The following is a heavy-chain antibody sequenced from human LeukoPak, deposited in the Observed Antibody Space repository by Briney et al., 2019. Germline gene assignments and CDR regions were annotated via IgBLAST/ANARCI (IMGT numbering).Heavy chain of an antibody. D-gene: IGHD4-17*01. CDR2: ISGSGGST. J-gene: IGHJ4*02. CDR3: AKVDDYGDYFVY. V-gene: IGHV3-23*01. Sequence: GGSLRLSCAASGFTFSSYAMSWVRQAPGKGLEWVSAISGSGGSTYYVDSVKGRFTISRDNSKNTLYLQMNSLRAEDTAVYHCAKVDDYGDYFVYWGQGTLVTVSS. CDR1: GFTFSSYA.